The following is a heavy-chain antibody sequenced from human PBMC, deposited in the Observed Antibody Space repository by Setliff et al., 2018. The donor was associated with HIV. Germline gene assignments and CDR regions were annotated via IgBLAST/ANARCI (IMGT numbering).Heavy chain of an antibody. CDR1: GGSLSSGSNY. V-gene: IGHV4-61*09. CDR2: ICTSGST. CDR3: ARWGAGYNSYDS. Sequence: SETLSLTCTVSGGSLSSGSNYWSWIRQPAGKGLEWIGHICTSGSTNYNPSLKSRVTISVDTSKNQFYLKLSSVTAADTAVYYCARWGAGYNSYDSWGQGSLVTVSS. J-gene: IGHJ4*02. D-gene: IGHD5-12*01.